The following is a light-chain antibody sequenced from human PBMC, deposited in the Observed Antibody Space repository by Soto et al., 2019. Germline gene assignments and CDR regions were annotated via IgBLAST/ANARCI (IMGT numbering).Light chain of an antibody. CDR2: DVS. CDR1: SSDVGGYNY. Sequence: QSALTQPASVSGSPGQSITISCTGTSSDVGGYNYVSWYQQHPGKAPKLMIYDVSNRPSGVSNRFSGSKSGYTASLTISGLQAEDEADYYCSSYTSSSTLVFGTG. J-gene: IGLJ1*01. CDR3: SSYTSSSTLV. V-gene: IGLV2-14*01.